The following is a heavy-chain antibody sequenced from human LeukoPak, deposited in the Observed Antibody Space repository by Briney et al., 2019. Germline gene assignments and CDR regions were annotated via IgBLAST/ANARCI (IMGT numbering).Heavy chain of an antibody. Sequence: GGSLRLSCAASGFTFSSYSMNWVRQAPGKGLEWVSYISSSSSTIYYADSVKGRFTISRDNAKNSLYLQMNSLRDEDTAVYYCARDSPDYGGKGGGTAFDYWGQGTLVTVSS. CDR3: ARDSPDYGGKGGGTAFDY. J-gene: IGHJ4*02. D-gene: IGHD4-23*01. V-gene: IGHV3-48*02. CDR1: GFTFSSYS. CDR2: ISSSSSTI.